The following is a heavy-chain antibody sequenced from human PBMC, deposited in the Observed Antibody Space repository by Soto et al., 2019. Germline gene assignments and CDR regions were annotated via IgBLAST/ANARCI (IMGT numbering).Heavy chain of an antibody. CDR2: IYYSGST. CDR3: ARVLFGRGNWFDP. D-gene: IGHD3-3*01. J-gene: IGHJ5*02. V-gene: IGHV4-59*01. Sequence: PSETLSLTCTVSGGSISSYYWSWIRQPPGKGLEWIGYIYYSGSTNYNPSLKSRVTISVDTSKNQFSLKLSSVTAADTAVYYCARVLFGRGNWFDPRGXGTLVTVS. CDR1: GGSISSYY.